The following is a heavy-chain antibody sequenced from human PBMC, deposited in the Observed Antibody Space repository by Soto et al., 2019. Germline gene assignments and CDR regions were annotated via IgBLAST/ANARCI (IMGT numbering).Heavy chain of an antibody. V-gene: IGHV4-34*01. Sequence: QVQLQQWGAGLLKPSETLSLTCAVYGGSFSGYYWSWIHQPPGKGLEWIGEINHSGSTNYNPSLKSRVTISVDTSKNQFSLKLSSVTAADTAVYYCARGVNILTGYPNTWGQGTLVTVSS. J-gene: IGHJ5*02. CDR2: INHSGST. CDR3: ARGVNILTGYPNT. D-gene: IGHD3-9*01. CDR1: GGSFSGYY.